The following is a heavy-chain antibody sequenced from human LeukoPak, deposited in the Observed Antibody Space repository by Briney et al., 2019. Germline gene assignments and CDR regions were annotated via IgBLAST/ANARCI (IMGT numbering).Heavy chain of an antibody. V-gene: IGHV3-48*02. Sequence: GGSLRLSCAASGFTFSSYSMNWVRQAPGKGLEWVSYISSSSSTIYYADSVKGRFTISRDNAKNSLYLQMNSLRDEDTAVYYCARDEYGRSSRDGAFDMWGQGTMVTVSS. D-gene: IGHD6-6*01. CDR3: ARDEYGRSSRDGAFDM. CDR1: GFTFSSYS. CDR2: ISSSSSTI. J-gene: IGHJ3*02.